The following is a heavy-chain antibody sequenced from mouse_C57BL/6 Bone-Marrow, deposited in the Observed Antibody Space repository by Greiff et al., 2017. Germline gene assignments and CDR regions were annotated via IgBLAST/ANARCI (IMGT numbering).Heavy chain of an antibody. Sequence: EVKLLESGPGLVKPSQSLSLTCSVTGYYIPSGYYWNWIRQFPGNKLEWMGYISYDGSNNSNPSLKNRISITRDTSKNQFFLKLNSVTTEDTATYYCARGYYYCIDYCGQGTTLTVSS. CDR3: ARGYYYCIDY. D-gene: IGHD1-1*01. V-gene: IGHV3-6*01. CDR1: GYYIPSGYY. CDR2: ISYDGSN. J-gene: IGHJ2*01.